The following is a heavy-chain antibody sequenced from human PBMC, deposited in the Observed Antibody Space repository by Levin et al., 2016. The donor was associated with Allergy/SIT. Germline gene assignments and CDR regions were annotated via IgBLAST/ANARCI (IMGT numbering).Heavy chain of an antibody. CDR2: IYYSGSI. J-gene: IGHJ4*02. D-gene: IGHD2-8*01. CDR3: ARARGVYRFDY. V-gene: IGHV4-59*01. CDR1: GGSISSYY. Sequence: SETLSLTCNVSGGSISSYYWNWIRQPPGKGLEWIGYIYYSGSINYNPSLKSRVTISLDTSKSHFSLRLNSVTTADTAVYFCARARGVYRFDYWGQGTLVTVSS.